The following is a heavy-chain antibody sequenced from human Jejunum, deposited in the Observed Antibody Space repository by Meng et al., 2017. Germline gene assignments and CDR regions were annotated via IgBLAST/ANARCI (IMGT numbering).Heavy chain of an antibody. V-gene: IGHV3-48*03. Sequence: GGSLRLSCAASGFTLSSYEMDWVRQAPGKGLEWVSYISNSGSKIYYADVVKGRFTIFRDNAKNSLYLQMDSLRAEDTGVYYCARDYFHYYGLDVWGQGTSVTVSS. CDR3: ARDYFHYYGLDV. CDR2: ISNSGSKI. CDR1: GFTLSSYE. J-gene: IGHJ6*02.